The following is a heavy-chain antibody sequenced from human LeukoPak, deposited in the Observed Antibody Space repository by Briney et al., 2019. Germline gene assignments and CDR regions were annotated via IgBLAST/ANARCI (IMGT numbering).Heavy chain of an antibody. CDR1: GFTFSNYG. CDR2: IHYDGSNI. J-gene: IGHJ1*01. CDR3: AKDPGYRSSTSYYDKERGFRL. Sequence: SGGSLRLSCAASGFTFSNYGMHWVRQAPGKGLEWVAFIHYDGSNIHYADSVQGRFTISRDNSKNTLHLQMNSLRPEDTAMYYCAKDPGYRSSTSYYDKERGFRLWGQGTLVTVSS. V-gene: IGHV3-30*02. D-gene: IGHD2-2*01.